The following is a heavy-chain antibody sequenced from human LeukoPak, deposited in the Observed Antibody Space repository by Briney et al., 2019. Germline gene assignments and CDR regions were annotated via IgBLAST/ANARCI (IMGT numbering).Heavy chain of an antibody. D-gene: IGHD3-16*02. V-gene: IGHV3-66*01. J-gene: IGHJ4*02. Sequence: PGGSLRLPCAASGISVSSNYMSWVRQAPGKGLQWVSVIYVDGSTYYADSVKGRITISRDNSGNTLYLQMNSLRAEDTAVYYCARDLATRQRTGLYDSWGQGALVTVSS. CDR1: GISVSSNY. CDR3: ARDLATRQRTGLYDS. CDR2: IYVDGST.